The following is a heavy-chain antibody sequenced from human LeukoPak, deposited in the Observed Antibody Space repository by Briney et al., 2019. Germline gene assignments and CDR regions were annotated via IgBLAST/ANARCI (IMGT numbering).Heavy chain of an antibody. J-gene: IGHJ3*02. Sequence: GGSLRLSCAASGFTFSSYGMHWVRQAPGKGLEWVAVIWYDESNKYYADSVKGRFTISRDNSKNTLYLQMNSLRAEDTAVYYCARERSTGWFDAFDIWGQGTMVTVSS. CDR3: ARERSTGWFDAFDI. CDR2: IWYDESNK. D-gene: IGHD6-19*01. CDR1: GFTFSSYG. V-gene: IGHV3-30*19.